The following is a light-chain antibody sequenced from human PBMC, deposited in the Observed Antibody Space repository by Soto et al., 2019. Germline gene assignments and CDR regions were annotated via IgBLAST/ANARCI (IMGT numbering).Light chain of an antibody. V-gene: IGKV1-5*03. CDR3: QQLNSYPQT. CDR1: QTVNGW. J-gene: IGKJ1*01. CDR2: DVS. Sequence: DIQMTQSPSTLSASVGDTVTVTCRASQTVNGWLAWYQQRPGKAPKLLIYDVSALQSGVPSRFSGSGSGTDFTLTINSLQREDFATYYCQQLNSYPQTFGQGTKVDIK.